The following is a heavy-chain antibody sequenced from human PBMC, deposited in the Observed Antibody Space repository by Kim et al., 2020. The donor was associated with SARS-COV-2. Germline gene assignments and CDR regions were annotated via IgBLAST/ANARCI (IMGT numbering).Heavy chain of an antibody. CDR2: T. D-gene: IGHD6-25*01. CDR3: ARDTAAAMDV. V-gene: IGHV3-72*01. Sequence: TPYAPSVKGRFIVSRENSKDSLYLQMSSLKTEDTAVYYCARDTAAAMDVWGQGTTVTVSS. J-gene: IGHJ6*02.